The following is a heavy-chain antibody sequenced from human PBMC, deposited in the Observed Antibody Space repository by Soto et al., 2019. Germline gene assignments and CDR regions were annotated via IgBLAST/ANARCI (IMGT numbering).Heavy chain of an antibody. CDR2: IKDDGSER. CDR1: GFSFGSYW. D-gene: IGHD3-3*01. Sequence: PGGSLRLSCAVSGFSFGSYWMSWVRQAPGKGLEWLASIKDDGSERYYLDSVKGRFTISRDNAKDSLSLQMNSLRGGDTAFYYCARDVGPVTIFGEALSGYFDFWGQGTLVTVSS. V-gene: IGHV3-7*03. J-gene: IGHJ4*02. CDR3: ARDVGPVTIFGEALSGYFDF.